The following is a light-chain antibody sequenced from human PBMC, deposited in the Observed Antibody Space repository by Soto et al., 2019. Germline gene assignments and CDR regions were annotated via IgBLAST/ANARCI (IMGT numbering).Light chain of an antibody. CDR2: EAS. CDR3: QQYNRYSHT. V-gene: IGKV1-5*03. CDR1: QSINNG. Sequence: DIQMTQSPSTLSASVGDRVTITCRASQSINNGLAWYQQKPGSAPKLMIYEASSLESGAPSRFSGSGSGTEFTLNISSLQPADFATYYCQQYNRYSHTFGQGTKVEIK. J-gene: IGKJ1*01.